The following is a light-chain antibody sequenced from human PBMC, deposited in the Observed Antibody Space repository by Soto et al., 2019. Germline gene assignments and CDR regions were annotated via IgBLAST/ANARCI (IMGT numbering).Light chain of an antibody. Sequence: EIVFTQSPAALSLSPGERATLSCRASQSVSSNLVWYQQKPGQAPRLLIYAASTRATGIPARFSGSVSGTEFTLTISSLQSEDFAVYYCQQYNNWPYTFGLGTKVDIK. V-gene: IGKV3-15*01. CDR3: QQYNNWPYT. CDR2: AAS. J-gene: IGKJ2*01. CDR1: QSVSSN.